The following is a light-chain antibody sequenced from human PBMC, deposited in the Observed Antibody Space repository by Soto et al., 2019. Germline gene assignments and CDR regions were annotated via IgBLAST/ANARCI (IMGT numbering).Light chain of an antibody. Sequence: DIQMTQYPSTLSGSVGDRVTITCRASKTISSWLAWYQQKPGKAPKLLIYKASTLKSGVPSRFSGSGSGTEFTLTISSLQPDDFATNYCQHYNSYSEAFGQGTKVELK. CDR1: KTISSW. J-gene: IGKJ1*01. CDR2: KAS. V-gene: IGKV1-5*03. CDR3: QHYNSYSEA.